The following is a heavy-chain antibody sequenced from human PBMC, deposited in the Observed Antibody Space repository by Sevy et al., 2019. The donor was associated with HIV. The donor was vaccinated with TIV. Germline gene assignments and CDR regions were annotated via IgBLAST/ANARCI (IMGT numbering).Heavy chain of an antibody. J-gene: IGHJ4*02. CDR3: AKSPPTYYDFWSCYLYYFDY. CDR1: GFTFSSYG. V-gene: IGHV3-30*02. CDR2: IRYDGSNK. D-gene: IGHD3-3*01. Sequence: GGSLRLSCAASGFTFSSYGMHWVRQAPGKGLEWVAFIRYDGSNKYYADSVKGRFTISRDDSKNTLYLQMNSLRAEDTAVYYCAKSPPTYYDFWSCYLYYFDYWGQGTLVTVSS.